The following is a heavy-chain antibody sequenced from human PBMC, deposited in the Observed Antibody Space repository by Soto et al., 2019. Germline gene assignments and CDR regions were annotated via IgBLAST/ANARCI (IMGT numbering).Heavy chain of an antibody. Sequence: QVQLQESGPGLVKPSETLSLTCTVSSGSISIHYWSWIRQPPGKGLEWIGYIYYSGSTNYNPSLKIRVTISMDTSKNQFSLRLSSVTAADTAVYYCARLEELRYYFDNWGQGILVTVSS. V-gene: IGHV4-59*08. CDR1: SGSISIHY. D-gene: IGHD1-1*01. J-gene: IGHJ4*02. CDR3: ARLEELRYYFDN. CDR2: IYYSGST.